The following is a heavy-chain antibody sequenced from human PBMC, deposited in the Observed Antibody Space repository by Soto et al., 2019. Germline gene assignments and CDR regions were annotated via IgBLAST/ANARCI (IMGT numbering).Heavy chain of an antibody. D-gene: IGHD2-2*01. Sequence: PGGSLRLSCAASGFTSTNFAMNWVRQAPGKGLEWVSVISGTGDTTYNADSVKGRFTISRDNSMNTAFLQMNSLRAEDTALYYCAKGYCSSTSCSFDYWGQGTLVTVSS. CDR1: GFTSTNFA. J-gene: IGHJ4*02. CDR3: AKGYCSSTSCSFDY. V-gene: IGHV3-23*01. CDR2: ISGTGDTT.